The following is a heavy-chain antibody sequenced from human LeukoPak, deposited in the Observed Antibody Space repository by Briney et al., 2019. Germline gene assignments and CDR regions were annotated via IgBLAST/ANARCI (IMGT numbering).Heavy chain of an antibody. CDR1: GFTFSSYW. D-gene: IGHD2-2*01. CDR3: AVTVQDCSSTSCPFDY. Sequence: GGSLRLSCAASGFTFSSYWMSWVRQAPGKGLEWVANIKQDGSEKYYVDSVKGRFTISRDNAKNSLYRQMNSLRAEDTAVYYCAVTVQDCSSTSCPFDYWGQGTLVTVSS. CDR2: IKQDGSEK. V-gene: IGHV3-7*01. J-gene: IGHJ4*02.